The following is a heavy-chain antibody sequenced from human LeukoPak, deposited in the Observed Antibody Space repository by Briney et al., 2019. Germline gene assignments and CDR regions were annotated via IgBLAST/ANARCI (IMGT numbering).Heavy chain of an antibody. V-gene: IGHV4-34*01. CDR1: GGSFTGYY. Sequence: SETLSLTCAVYGGSFTGYYWSWIRQPPGKGLEWIGEINHSGSTNYHPSLKSRVTMSVDTSKNQFSLKLSSVTAADTAVYYCARVAQKLERIAVAGTSEWRANWYFDLWGRGTLVTVSS. J-gene: IGHJ2*01. CDR2: INHSGST. CDR3: ARVAQKLERIAVAGTSEWRANWYFDL. D-gene: IGHD6-19*01.